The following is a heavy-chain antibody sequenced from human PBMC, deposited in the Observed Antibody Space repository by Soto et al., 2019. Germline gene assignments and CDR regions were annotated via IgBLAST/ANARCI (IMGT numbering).Heavy chain of an antibody. J-gene: IGHJ4*02. CDR2: INAGNGNT. V-gene: IGHV1-3*01. Sequence: QVQLVQSGAEVKKPGASVKVSCKASGYTFTSYAMHWVRQAPGQRLEWMGWINAGNGNTKYSQKFQGRVTITRDTSASRAYMELSSLRSEDTAVYYCARFSYGCACPFGFDYWGQGTLVTVSS. D-gene: IGHD5-18*01. CDR3: ARFSYGCACPFGFDY. CDR1: GYTFTSYA.